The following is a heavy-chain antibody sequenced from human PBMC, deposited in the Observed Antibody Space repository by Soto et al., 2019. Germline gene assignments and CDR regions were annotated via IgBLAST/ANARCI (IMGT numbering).Heavy chain of an antibody. CDR1: GYTLTELS. Sequence: ASVKVSCKVSGYTLTELSMHWVQQAPGKGLEWMGGFDPEDGETIYAQKFQGRVTMTEDTSTDTAYMELSSLRSEDTAVYYCATRNPYGDYVRLDYWGQGTLVTVPS. J-gene: IGHJ4*02. D-gene: IGHD4-17*01. CDR2: FDPEDGET. CDR3: ATRNPYGDYVRLDY. V-gene: IGHV1-24*01.